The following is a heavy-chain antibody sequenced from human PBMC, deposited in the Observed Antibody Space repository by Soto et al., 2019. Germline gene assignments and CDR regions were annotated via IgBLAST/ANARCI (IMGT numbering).Heavy chain of an antibody. CDR3: AKEVDTMVRGFIPGTMDV. J-gene: IGHJ6*02. V-gene: IGHV3-30*18. Sequence: QVQLVESGGGVVQPGRSLRLSCAASGFTFSSYGMHWVRQAPGKGLEWVAVISYDGSNKYYADSVKGRFTISRDNSKNTLYLQMNSRRAEDTAVYYCAKEVDTMVRGFIPGTMDVWGQGTTVTVSS. D-gene: IGHD3-10*01. CDR1: GFTFSSYG. CDR2: ISYDGSNK.